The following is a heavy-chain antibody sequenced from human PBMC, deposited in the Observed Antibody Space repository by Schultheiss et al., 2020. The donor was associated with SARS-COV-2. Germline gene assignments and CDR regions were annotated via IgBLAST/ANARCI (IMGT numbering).Heavy chain of an antibody. CDR2: INTNTGNP. D-gene: IGHD6-13*01. J-gene: IGHJ4*02. CDR1: GYTFTSFA. Sequence: ASVKVSCKASGYTFTSFAMHWVRQAPGQGLEWMGWINTNTGNPTYAQGFTGRFVFSLDTSVSTAYLQISSLKAEDTAVYYCARRGWQQLFDYWGQGTLVTVSS. CDR3: ARRGWQQLFDY. V-gene: IGHV7-4-1*02.